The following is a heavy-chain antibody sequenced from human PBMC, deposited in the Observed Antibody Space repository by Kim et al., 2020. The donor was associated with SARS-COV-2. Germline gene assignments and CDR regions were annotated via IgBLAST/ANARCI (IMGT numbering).Heavy chain of an antibody. CDR3: ATDRSPQYIAAACLFDY. CDR1: GFTFSSYA. J-gene: IGHJ4*02. CDR2: ISYDGSNK. V-gene: IGHV3-30*04. D-gene: IGHD6-13*01. Sequence: GGSLRLSCAASGFTFSSYAMHWVRQAPGKGLEWVAVISYDGSNKYYADSVKGRFTISRDNSKNTLYLQMNSLRAEDTAVYYCATDRSPQYIAAACLFDYWGQGTLVTVSS.